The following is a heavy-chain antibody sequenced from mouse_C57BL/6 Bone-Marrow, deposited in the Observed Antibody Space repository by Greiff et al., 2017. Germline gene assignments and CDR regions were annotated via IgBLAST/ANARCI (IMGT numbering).Heavy chain of an antibody. CDR1: GYTFPSYW. V-gene: IGHV1-64*01. J-gene: IGHJ3*01. D-gene: IGHD3-2*02. CDR2: IHPNSGST. CDR3: ARRSSGYWFAY. Sequence: VQLQQPGAELVKPGASVKLSCKASGYTFPSYWMHWVKQRPGQGLEWIGMIHPNSGSTNYNEKFKSKATLTVDKSSSTAYMQLSSLPSEDSAVYYCARRSSGYWFAYWGQGTLVTVSA.